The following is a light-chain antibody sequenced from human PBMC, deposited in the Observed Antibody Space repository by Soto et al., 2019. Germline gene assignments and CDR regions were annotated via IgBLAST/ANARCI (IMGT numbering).Light chain of an antibody. J-gene: IGLJ2*01. CDR2: EVT. CDR3: SSYRSRKTHVA. V-gene: IGLV2-14*01. CDR1: SSDIGDYNY. Sequence: QSVLTQPASVSGSPGQSITISCTGSSSDIGDYNYVSWYQQYPGNAPRLLIYEVTYRPSGISYRFSGSKSDNTASLTISGLQADDEADYYCSSYRSRKTHVAFGGGTKLTVL.